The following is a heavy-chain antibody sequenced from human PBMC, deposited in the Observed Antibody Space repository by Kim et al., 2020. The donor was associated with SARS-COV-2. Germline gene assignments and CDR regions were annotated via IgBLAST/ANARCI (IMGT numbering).Heavy chain of an antibody. Sequence: SETLSLTRTVSGGSISSSSYYWGWIRQPPGKGLEWIGSIYYSGSTYYNPSLKSRVTISVDTSKNQFSLKLSSVTAADTAVYYCARDNSVTSGSYGAFDIWGQGTMVTVSS. CDR1: GGSISSSSYY. J-gene: IGHJ3*02. CDR3: ARDNSVTSGSYGAFDI. D-gene: IGHD1-26*01. V-gene: IGHV4-39*07. CDR2: IYYSGST.